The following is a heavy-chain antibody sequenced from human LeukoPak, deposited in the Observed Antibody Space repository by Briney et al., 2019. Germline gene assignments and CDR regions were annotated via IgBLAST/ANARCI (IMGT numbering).Heavy chain of an antibody. CDR1: GFTSSRYW. CDR3: ARDSCSGGTCYLAY. V-gene: IGHV3-74*01. D-gene: IGHD2-15*01. CDR2: INSDGSST. Sequence: PGGSLRLSCAVSGFTSSRYWMHWVRQAPGKGFMWVSRINSDGSSTSYADSVKGRFTIFRDNAKNTVNLQMNSLRAEDTAVYYCARDSCSGGTCYLAYWGQGTLVTVSS. J-gene: IGHJ4*02.